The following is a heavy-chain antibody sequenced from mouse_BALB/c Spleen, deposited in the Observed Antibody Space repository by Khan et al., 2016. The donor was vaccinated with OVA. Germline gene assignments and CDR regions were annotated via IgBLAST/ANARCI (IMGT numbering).Heavy chain of an antibody. V-gene: IGHV1-26*01. CDR1: GYSFTLYY. J-gene: IGHJ3*01. CDR2: VNPNTGGS. CDR3: ARGYDFFAY. D-gene: IGHD2-14*01. Sequence: EVELVESGPDLVKPGASMKISCKASGYSFTLYYMTWVKQSHGKSLEWIGRVNPNTGGSDYNQEFKGKAILTVDKSSNTAYMELHSLTSEDSAVYYCARGYDFFAYWGQGTLVTVSA.